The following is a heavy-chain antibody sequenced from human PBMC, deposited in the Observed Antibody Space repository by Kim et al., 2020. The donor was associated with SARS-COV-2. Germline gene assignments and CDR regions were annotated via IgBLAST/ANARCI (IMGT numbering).Heavy chain of an antibody. D-gene: IGHD3-10*01. CDR3: ARIRIMVREMRRYFDY. CDR1: GGSISSSSYY. CDR2: IYYSGIT. V-gene: IGHV4-39*01. J-gene: IGHJ4*02. Sequence: SETLSLTCTVSGGSISSSSYYWGWIRQPPGKGLEWIGSIYYSGITYYNPSLKSRVTISVDTSKNQFSLKLSSVTAADTAVYYCARIRIMVREMRRYFDYWGQGTLVTVSS.